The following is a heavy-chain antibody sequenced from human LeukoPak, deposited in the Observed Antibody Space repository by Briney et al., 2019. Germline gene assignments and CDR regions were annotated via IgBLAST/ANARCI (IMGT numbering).Heavy chain of an antibody. J-gene: IGHJ4*02. V-gene: IGHV1-69*04. CDR2: IIPILGIA. CDR1: GGTFSSYA. Sequence: SVKVSCKASGGTFSSYAIRWVRPAPGQGLEWMGRIIPILGIANYAQKFQGRVTITADKSTSTAYMELSSLRSEDTAVYYCASVDSSFPYWGQGTLVTVSS. CDR3: ASVDSSFPY. D-gene: IGHD6-6*01.